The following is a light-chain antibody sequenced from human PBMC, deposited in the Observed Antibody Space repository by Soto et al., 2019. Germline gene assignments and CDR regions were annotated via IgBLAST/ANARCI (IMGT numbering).Light chain of an antibody. Sequence: EIVLTQSPGTLSLSPGERATLFCRASQSVYNSYLAWYQQKPGQTPRLPMYGASNRATGIPDRFSGSGSGTDFTLTISRLEPEDFAVYYCQQYGRSPFTFGGGTKVEIK. V-gene: IGKV3-20*01. CDR3: QQYGRSPFT. J-gene: IGKJ4*01. CDR2: GAS. CDR1: QSVYNSY.